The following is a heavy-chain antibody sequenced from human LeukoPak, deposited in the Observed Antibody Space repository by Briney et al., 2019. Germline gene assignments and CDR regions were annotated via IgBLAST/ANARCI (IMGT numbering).Heavy chain of an antibody. CDR1: GFILSDSE. CDR3: RKWHGTSDV. D-gene: IGHD5-12*01. Sequence: GGSLRLSCAGSGFILSDSEMSWVRQAPGKGLEWVSVSFSAGPIYYADSLKGRFTISRDNSNNMFYLQMNSLRVEDTAVYYCRKWHGTSDVWGQGTTVTVSS. V-gene: IGHV3-53*01. CDR2: SFSAGPI. J-gene: IGHJ3*01.